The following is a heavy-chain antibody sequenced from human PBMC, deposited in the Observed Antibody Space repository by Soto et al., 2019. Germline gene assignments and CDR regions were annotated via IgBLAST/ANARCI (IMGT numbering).Heavy chain of an antibody. CDR2: INPSGGST. J-gene: IGHJ4*02. D-gene: IGHD2-2*01. CDR1: GYTFTSYY. V-gene: IGHV1-46*01. Sequence: ASVKVSCKASGYTFTSYYMHWERQAPGQGLEWMGIINPSGGSTSYAQKFQGRVTMTRDTSTSTVYMELSSLRSEDTAVYYCARAPRYCSSTSCPISFDYWGQGTLVTVSS. CDR3: ARAPRYCSSTSCPISFDY.